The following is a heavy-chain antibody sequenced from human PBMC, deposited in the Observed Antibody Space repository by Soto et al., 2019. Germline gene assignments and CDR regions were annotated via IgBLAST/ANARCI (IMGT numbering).Heavy chain of an antibody. J-gene: IGHJ4*02. CDR1: GFTFSSYG. CDR2: IWYDGSNE. CDR3: ARGVLATITYFDY. Sequence: PGGSLRLSCAASGFTFSSYGIHWVRQAPGKGLEWVAVIWYDGSNEYYAESVKGRFTISRDNSKNTLYLQMNSLRAEDTAVYYCARGVLATITYFDYWGQGTLVTVSS. D-gene: IGHD5-12*01. V-gene: IGHV3-33*01.